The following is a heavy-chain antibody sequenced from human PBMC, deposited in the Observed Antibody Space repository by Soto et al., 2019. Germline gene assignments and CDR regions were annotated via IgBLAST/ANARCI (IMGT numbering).Heavy chain of an antibody. Sequence: PGGTLRLSCAASGFSFTTYVMHWVRQAPGKGLEWVAVISHDGSYKYYEDAVKGRFTNSRDTSKKAVYLEMNSLRPEDTAVYYCAKGLLAIVGTTLPRDAFNIWGQGTMVTVSS. D-gene: IGHD1-26*01. J-gene: IGHJ3*02. CDR2: ISHDGSYK. V-gene: IGHV3-30*18. CDR1: GFSFTTYV. CDR3: AKGLLAIVGTTLPRDAFNI.